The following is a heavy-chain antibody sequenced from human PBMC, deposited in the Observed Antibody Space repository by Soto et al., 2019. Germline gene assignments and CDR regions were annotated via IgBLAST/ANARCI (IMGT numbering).Heavy chain of an antibody. CDR3: ARSPNDYYYGFDV. Sequence: TSETLSLTCTVSGGSVSSGTYFWSWIRQSPGKGLEWIAYIYYSGSTNYNPSLQRRSTISVDTCKSQVSLTLTYVTAADAAVYYCARSPNDYYYGFDVWGQGTTVTASS. V-gene: IGHV4-61*01. CDR1: GGSVSSGTYF. J-gene: IGHJ6*02. CDR2: IYYSGST.